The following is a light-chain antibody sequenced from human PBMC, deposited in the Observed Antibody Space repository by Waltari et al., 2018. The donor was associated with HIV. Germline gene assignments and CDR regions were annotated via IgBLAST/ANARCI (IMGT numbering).Light chain of an antibody. CDR2: DVS. V-gene: IGLV2-11*01. Sequence: QSALTQPRSVSGSPGQSVTISCPGTRSAVGAYTYVAWYQQHPGKAPKFLIFDVSKRPSGVPDRFSGSKSGNTASLTISGLQAEDEAEYYCCSYGGSDTLYVFGTGTKVTVL. CDR3: CSYGGSDTLYV. CDR1: RSAVGAYTY. J-gene: IGLJ1*01.